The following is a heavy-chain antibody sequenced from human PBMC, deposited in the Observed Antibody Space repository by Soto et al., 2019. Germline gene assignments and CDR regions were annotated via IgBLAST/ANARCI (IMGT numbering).Heavy chain of an antibody. CDR3: ARSSTSANYFDY. D-gene: IGHD2-2*01. J-gene: IGHJ4*02. V-gene: IGHV4-31*03. CDR2: IYYSGST. Sequence: QVQLQESGPGLVKPSQTLSLTCTVSGGSISSGSYYWSWIRQHPGKGLEWIGYIYYSGSTYYNPSLKSRVTISVDTSKNQFSLKLSSVTAADTAVYYCARSSTSANYFDYRGQGTLVIVSS. CDR1: GGSISSGSYY.